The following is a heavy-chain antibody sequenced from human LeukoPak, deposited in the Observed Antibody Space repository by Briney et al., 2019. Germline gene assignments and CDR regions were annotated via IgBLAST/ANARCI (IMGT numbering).Heavy chain of an antibody. V-gene: IGHV3-30*02. D-gene: IGHD3-10*01. CDR3: AKDTLLLWFGESYYFDY. Sequence: GSLRLSCAASGFTFSSYGMHWVRQAPGKGLEWVAFIRYDGSNKYYADSVKGRFTISRDNSKNTLYLQMNSLRAEDTAVYYCAKDTLLLWFGESYYFDYWGQGTLVTVSS. J-gene: IGHJ4*02. CDR1: GFTFSSYG. CDR2: IRYDGSNK.